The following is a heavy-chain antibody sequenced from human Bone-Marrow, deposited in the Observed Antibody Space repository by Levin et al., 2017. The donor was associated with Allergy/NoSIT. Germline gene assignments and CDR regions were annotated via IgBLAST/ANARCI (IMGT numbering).Heavy chain of an antibody. Sequence: GGSLRLSCAASGFTFSNTWMNWVRQAPGKGLEWVGRIQSKSDGGTTSYAAPVKGRFTMSRDDSKNTLFLQMNSLKTEDTAGYYCTTVGFGYCSGNRCYAERYYFYFGMDVWGQGTTVTVSS. D-gene: IGHD2-2*03. V-gene: IGHV3-15*01. CDR1: GFTFSNTW. CDR2: IQSKSDGGTT. CDR3: TTVGFGYCSGNRCYAERYYFYFGMDV. J-gene: IGHJ6*02.